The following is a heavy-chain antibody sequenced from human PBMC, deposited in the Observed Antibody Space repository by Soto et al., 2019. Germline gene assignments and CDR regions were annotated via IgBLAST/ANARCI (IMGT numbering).Heavy chain of an antibody. CDR2: ISSSSDYT. CDR1: GFTFSAFD. D-gene: IGHD1-26*01. CDR3: ARDIPYSGATKYFDY. V-gene: IGHV3-11*06. Sequence: QVQLVESGGGLVEPGGSLRLSCAVSGFTFSAFDMSWIRQAPGKGLQWISHISSSSDYTHYADSVKGRFTISRDNSKSLLYLQMNSLRAEDTAVYYCARDIPYSGATKYFDYWGQGTLVIVSS. J-gene: IGHJ4*02.